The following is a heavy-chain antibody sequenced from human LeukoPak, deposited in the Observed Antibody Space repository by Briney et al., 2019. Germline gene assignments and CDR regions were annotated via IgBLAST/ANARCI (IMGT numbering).Heavy chain of an antibody. CDR2: INSDGSEG. CDR3: ARFYWGLLDY. Sequence: GGSLRLSCAVSGFTFSGFWMSWSRQAPGKGLEWVASINSDGSEGYYADVVKGRFTISRDSAKNSLYLQINSLRAEDTAVYYCARFYWGLLDYWGQGTLVTVSS. CDR1: GFTFSGFW. V-gene: IGHV3-7*03. D-gene: IGHD2-21*01. J-gene: IGHJ4*02.